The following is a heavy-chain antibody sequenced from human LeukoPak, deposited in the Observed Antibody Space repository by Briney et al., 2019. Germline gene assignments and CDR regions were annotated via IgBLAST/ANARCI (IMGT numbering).Heavy chain of an antibody. J-gene: IGHJ4*02. CDR3: ARFRRGVYCSGGSCYFAYFDY. V-gene: IGHV3-23*01. D-gene: IGHD2-15*01. CDR2: IDPSGGCT. CDR1: GFTFSSYG. Sequence: GGSLRLSCADSGFTFSSYGMSWVRQAPGKGLEWVSAIDPSGGCTYYADSVRGRFTISRDKSKNTLYLQMNSLRAEDTAVYYCARFRRGVYCSGGSCYFAYFDYWGQGTLVTVSS.